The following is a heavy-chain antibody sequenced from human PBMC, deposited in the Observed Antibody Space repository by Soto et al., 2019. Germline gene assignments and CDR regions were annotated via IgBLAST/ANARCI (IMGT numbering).Heavy chain of an antibody. CDR1: GFTFSTYA. Sequence: PGGSLRLSCAASGFTFSTYAMHWVRQAPGKGLEWVAAISFDGSNRYNADSVKARFTISRDNSKNTLYLQMNSLRAEDTALYYCAKGRSYYYYYGVDVWGQGTTVTVSS. J-gene: IGHJ6*02. CDR2: ISFDGSNR. CDR3: AKGRSYYYYYGVDV. V-gene: IGHV3-30-3*01.